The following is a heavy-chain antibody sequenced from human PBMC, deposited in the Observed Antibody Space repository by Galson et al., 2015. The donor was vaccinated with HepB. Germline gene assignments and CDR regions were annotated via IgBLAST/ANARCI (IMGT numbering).Heavy chain of an antibody. V-gene: IGHV3-64D*09. CDR2: IRNNGGSP. CDR1: GFTFSSYA. J-gene: IGHJ6*02. CDR3: VKGRDYYYYYGMDV. Sequence: SLRLSCAASGFTFSSYAIHWVRQAPGKGLDYVSAIRNNGGSPYYADSVKGSSTISRDNSKNTLYLKMSRLRAEDTAVYHCVKGRDYYYYYGMDVWGQGTTVTVSS.